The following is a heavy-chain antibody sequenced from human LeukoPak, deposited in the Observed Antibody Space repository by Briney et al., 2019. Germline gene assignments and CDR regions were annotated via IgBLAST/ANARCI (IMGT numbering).Heavy chain of an antibody. Sequence: ASVKVSCKASGYTFTGYYIHWVRQAPGQGLEWMGRINPDTGGTDYAQKFQGRITMTRDTSITTAYMELCRLTSDDTAMYYCAKVPPSITAAGNWLDPWGQGALVTVSS. J-gene: IGHJ5*02. CDR2: INPDTGGT. CDR1: GYTFTGYY. V-gene: IGHV1-2*06. CDR3: AKVPPSITAAGNWLDP. D-gene: IGHD6-13*01.